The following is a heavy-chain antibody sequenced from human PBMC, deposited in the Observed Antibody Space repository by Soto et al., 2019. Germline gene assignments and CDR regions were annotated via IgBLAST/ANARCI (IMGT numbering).Heavy chain of an antibody. D-gene: IGHD5-18*01. J-gene: IGHJ6*02. Sequence: QVQLVESGGGVVQPGRSLRLSCAASGFTFSSYGMHWVRQAPGKGLERVAVIWYDGSNKYYADSVKGRFTISRDNSKNTLYLQMNSLRAEDTAVYYCARDRGYSYGPDYYYYGMDVWGQGTTVTVSS. CDR1: GFTFSSYG. V-gene: IGHV3-33*01. CDR3: ARDRGYSYGPDYYYYGMDV. CDR2: IWYDGSNK.